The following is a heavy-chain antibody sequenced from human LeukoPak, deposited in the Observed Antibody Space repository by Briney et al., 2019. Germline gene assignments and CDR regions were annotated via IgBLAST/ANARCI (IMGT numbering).Heavy chain of an antibody. Sequence: PGGSLRLSCAASGFTFSSYAMSWVRQAPGKGLEWVSAISGSGGSTYYADSVKGRFTISRDNSKNTLYLQMNSLRAEDTAVYYCARGVARLRPKGPYYFDYWGQGTLVTVSS. D-gene: IGHD5-12*01. CDR2: ISGSGGST. CDR1: GFTFSSYA. J-gene: IGHJ4*02. CDR3: ARGVARLRPKGPYYFDY. V-gene: IGHV3-23*01.